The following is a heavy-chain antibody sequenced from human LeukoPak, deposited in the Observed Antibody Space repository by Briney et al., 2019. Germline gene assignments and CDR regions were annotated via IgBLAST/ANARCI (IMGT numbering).Heavy chain of an antibody. Sequence: GGSLRLSCVASQFTFNNYAMNWVRQAPGKGLEWVAALRGDGGATYHADSVRGRFTISRDNSKNTLYLQMDSLRVEDTAVYHCAKGLSASGYFNAFDIWGQGTMVTVSS. CDR2: LRGDGGAT. CDR3: AKGLSASGYFNAFDI. CDR1: QFTFNNYA. V-gene: IGHV3-23*01. J-gene: IGHJ3*02. D-gene: IGHD3-3*01.